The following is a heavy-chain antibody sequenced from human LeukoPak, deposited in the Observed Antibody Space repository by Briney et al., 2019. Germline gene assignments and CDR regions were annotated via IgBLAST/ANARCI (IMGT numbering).Heavy chain of an antibody. CDR1: GFTFSSYG. J-gene: IGHJ6*02. Sequence: GGSLRLSCAASGFTFSSYGMHWVRQAPGKGLEWVAVISYDGSNKYYADSVKGRFTISRDNSKNTLYLQMNSLRAEDTAVYYCAKNSRDIVVVVAAKDRGYYYGMDVWGQGTTVTVSS. CDR3: AKNSRDIVVVVAAKDRGYYYGMDV. D-gene: IGHD2-15*01. V-gene: IGHV3-30*18. CDR2: ISYDGSNK.